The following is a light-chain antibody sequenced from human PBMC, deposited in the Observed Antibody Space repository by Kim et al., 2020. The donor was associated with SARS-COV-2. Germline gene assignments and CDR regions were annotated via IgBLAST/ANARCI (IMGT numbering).Light chain of an antibody. J-gene: IGLJ1*01. Sequence: VSPGKPARVTCCEMKLGDSDACWYQQKPGQSPVLVIYQDVKRPSGIPERFSGSNSGNTATLTISGTQAMDEADYYCQAWDSSTAVFGTGTKVTVL. CDR2: QDV. CDR1: KLGDSD. V-gene: IGLV3-1*01. CDR3: QAWDSSTAV.